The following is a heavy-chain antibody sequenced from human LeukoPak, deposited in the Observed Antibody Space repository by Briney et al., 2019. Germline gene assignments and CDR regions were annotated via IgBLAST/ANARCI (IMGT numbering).Heavy chain of an antibody. Sequence: SETLSLTCTVSGGSISSSSYYWGWIRQPPGKGLEWIGSIYYSGSTYYNPSLKSRVTISVDTSKNQFSLKLSSVTAADTAVYYCARRLSSSWYDDYFDYWGQGTLVTVSS. CDR1: GGSISSSSYY. CDR3: ARRLSSSWYDDYFDY. V-gene: IGHV4-39*01. CDR2: IYYSGST. D-gene: IGHD6-13*01. J-gene: IGHJ4*02.